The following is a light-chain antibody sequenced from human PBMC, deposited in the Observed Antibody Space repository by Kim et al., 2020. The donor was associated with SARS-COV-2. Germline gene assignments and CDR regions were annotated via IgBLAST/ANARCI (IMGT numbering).Light chain of an antibody. CDR1: QSVSTSY. CDR2: AAF. Sequence: APGERATLSCRASQSVSTSYLAWFQQKPGQAPRRLIYAAFNRATGIPDRFTGSGSGTDFTLTISRLEPEDFAVYYCHHFGGTLWTFGQGTKVDIK. J-gene: IGKJ1*01. CDR3: HHFGGTLWT. V-gene: IGKV3-20*01.